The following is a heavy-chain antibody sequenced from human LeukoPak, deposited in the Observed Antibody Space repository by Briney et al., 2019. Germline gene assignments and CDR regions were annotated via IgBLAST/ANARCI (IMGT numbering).Heavy chain of an antibody. Sequence: PGGSLRLSCAASGFTFSVYSMNWVRQAPGKGLEWVSYISSGSTTIYYAGSVNGRFIISRDNAKNSLYLQMNSLRDEDTAVYDCVRDYRYNYDYWGQGTLVTVSS. D-gene: IGHD1-1*01. J-gene: IGHJ4*02. CDR1: GFTFSVYS. V-gene: IGHV3-48*02. CDR2: ISSGSTTI. CDR3: VRDYRYNYDY.